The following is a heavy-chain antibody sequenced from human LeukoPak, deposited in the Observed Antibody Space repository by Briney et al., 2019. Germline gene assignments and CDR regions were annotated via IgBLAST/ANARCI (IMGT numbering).Heavy chain of an antibody. CDR1: GFTFSSYE. CDR2: ISSGGSTI. V-gene: IGHV3-48*03. D-gene: IGHD4-23*01. Sequence: GGSLRLSWAASGFTFSSYEMNWGRQAPGKGLEWVSYISSGGSTIYYPDSVKGRFTISRDNAKNSLYLQMNSLRAEDTAVYFCARAWTRGNSDAFDIWGQGTMVTVSS. J-gene: IGHJ3*02. CDR3: ARAWTRGNSDAFDI.